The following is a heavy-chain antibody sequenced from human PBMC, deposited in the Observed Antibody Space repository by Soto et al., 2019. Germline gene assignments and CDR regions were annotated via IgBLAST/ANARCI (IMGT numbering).Heavy chain of an antibody. V-gene: IGHV4-30-4*01. J-gene: IGHJ4*02. Sequence: SETLSLTCTVSGGSISSGDYYWSWIRQPPGKGLEWIGYIYYSGSTYYNPSLKSRVTISVDTSKNQFSLKLSSVTAADTAVYYCASGRGSSWSDPFDYWGQGTLVTVSS. CDR3: ASGRGSSWSDPFDY. D-gene: IGHD6-13*01. CDR2: IYYSGST. CDR1: GGSISSGDYY.